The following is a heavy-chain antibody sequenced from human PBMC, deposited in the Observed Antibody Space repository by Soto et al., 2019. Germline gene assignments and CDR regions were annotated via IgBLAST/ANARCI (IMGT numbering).Heavy chain of an antibody. CDR3: ARRERYYGSPGWFDP. Sequence: TSETLSLTCTVSGGSISSFAYYWGWIRQPPGKGLEWIGTVYYNENTYYNPSLKSRVTISVDTAKNQFSLNLRSVTAADTAIYFCARRERYYGSPGWFDPWGQGTLVTAPQ. CDR1: GGSISSFAYY. V-gene: IGHV4-39*01. CDR2: VYYNENT. J-gene: IGHJ5*02. D-gene: IGHD3-10*01.